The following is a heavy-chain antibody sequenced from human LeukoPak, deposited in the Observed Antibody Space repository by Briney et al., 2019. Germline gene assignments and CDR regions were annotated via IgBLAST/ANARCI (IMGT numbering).Heavy chain of an antibody. CDR2: IYYSGSA. D-gene: IGHD3-10*01. CDR1: RGSISSGDYY. V-gene: IGHV4-30-4*08. CDR3: ARRQYYYGSGSMDV. Sequence: SQTLSLTCSVTRGSISSGDYYWTWIRQPPGKGLEWIAYIYYSGSAEYNLSLQSRATISVDTSKNQFFLKLRSVTAADTAVYYCARRQYYYGSGSMDVWGKGTMVTISS. J-gene: IGHJ6*03.